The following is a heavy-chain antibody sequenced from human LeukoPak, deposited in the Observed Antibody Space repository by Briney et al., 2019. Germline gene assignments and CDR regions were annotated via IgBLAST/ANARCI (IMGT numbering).Heavy chain of an antibody. CDR3: ARAGGVAIFAVVTAPYYQYYGLDV. J-gene: IGHJ6*02. CDR2: INPSGGST. V-gene: IGHV1-46*01. Sequence: GASVKVSCKASGYTFTSYYMHWVRQAPGQGLEWMGIINPSGGSTRYAQKFQGRVTMTRDKSTSTVYMELSSLRSEDTAVYYCARAGGVAIFAVVTAPYYQYYGLDVWGQGTTVTVSS. D-gene: IGHD3-3*01. CDR1: GYTFTSYY.